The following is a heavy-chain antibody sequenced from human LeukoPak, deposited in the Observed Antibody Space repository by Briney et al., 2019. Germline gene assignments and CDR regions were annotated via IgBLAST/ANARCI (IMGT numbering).Heavy chain of an antibody. CDR2: INHSGST. Sequence: SETLSLTCAVYGGSFSGYRGSWIRQPPGKGLEWIGEINHSGSTNYNPSLKSRVTISVDTSKNQFSLKLSSVTAADTAVYYCAGSIAGRPLDYWGQGTLVTASS. D-gene: IGHD6-6*01. CDR3: AGSIAGRPLDY. J-gene: IGHJ4*02. CDR1: GGSFSGYR. V-gene: IGHV4-34*01.